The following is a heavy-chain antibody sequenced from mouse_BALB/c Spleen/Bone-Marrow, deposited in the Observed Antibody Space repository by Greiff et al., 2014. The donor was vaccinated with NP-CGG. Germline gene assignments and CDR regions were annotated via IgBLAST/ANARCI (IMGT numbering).Heavy chain of an antibody. J-gene: IGHJ4*01. V-gene: IGHV1-87*01. CDR2: IYPGDGDT. Sequence: QVQLQQSGAELARPGASVKLSCKASGYTFTSYWLQWVKQRLGRGLEWIGAIYPGDGDTRYTQKFKGRATLTADKSSSTAYMQLISLASEAYAFYNCAKFYGCDWMDYWGQGTSVTVSS. D-gene: IGHD2-2*01. CDR3: AKFYGCDWMDY. CDR1: GYTFTSYW.